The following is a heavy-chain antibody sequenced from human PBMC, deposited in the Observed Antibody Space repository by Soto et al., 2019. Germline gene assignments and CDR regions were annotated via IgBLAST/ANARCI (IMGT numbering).Heavy chain of an antibody. CDR2: IYYSGST. Sequence: SETLSLTCTVSGGSISSGGYYWSWIRQHPGKGLEWIGYIYYSGSTYYNPSLKSRVTISVDTSKNQFSLKLSSVTAADTAVYYCARGLGEWAAAGYYFDYWGQGSLVTVSS. CDR3: ARGLGEWAAAGYYFDY. V-gene: IGHV4-31*03. CDR1: GGSISSGGYY. D-gene: IGHD6-13*01. J-gene: IGHJ4*02.